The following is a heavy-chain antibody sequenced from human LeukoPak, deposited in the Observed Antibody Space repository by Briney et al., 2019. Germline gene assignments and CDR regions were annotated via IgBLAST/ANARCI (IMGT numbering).Heavy chain of an antibody. CDR1: GYSFTSYW. Sequence: GESLKISCKGSGYSFTSYWIVWVRQMPGKGLEWMGIIYPGDSDTRYSPSFQGQVTISADKSISTAYLQWSSLKASDTAMYYCARPVAARDYYFDYWGQGTLVTVSS. D-gene: IGHD6-6*01. CDR2: IYPGDSDT. V-gene: IGHV5-51*01. J-gene: IGHJ4*02. CDR3: ARPVAARDYYFDY.